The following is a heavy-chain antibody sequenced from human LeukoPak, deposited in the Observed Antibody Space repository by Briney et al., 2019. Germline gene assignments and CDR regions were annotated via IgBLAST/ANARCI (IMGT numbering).Heavy chain of an antibody. J-gene: IGHJ4*02. CDR1: GFTFSSYG. CDR2: IWYDGSNK. Sequence: GRSLRLSCAASGFTFSSYGMHWVRQAPGKGLEWVAVIWYDGSNKYYADSVKGRFTISRDNSKNSLYLQMNSLRAEDTALYYCAKDISPYSYGPHFDYWGQGTLVTVSS. V-gene: IGHV3-33*06. D-gene: IGHD5-18*01. CDR3: AKDISPYSYGPHFDY.